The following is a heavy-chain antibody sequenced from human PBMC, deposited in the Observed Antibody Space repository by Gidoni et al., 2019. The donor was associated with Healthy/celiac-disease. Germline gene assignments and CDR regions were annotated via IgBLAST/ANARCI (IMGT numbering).Heavy chain of an antibody. D-gene: IGHD2-21*02. CDR3: AKPPRVSEVTYFDY. CDR1: GCTFSSYG. Sequence: QVQLVESGGGVVQPGRSLRLSCAASGCTFSSYGMHWVRQAPGKGLEWVAVISYDGSNKYYADSVKGRFTIPRDNSKNTLYLQMNSLRAEDTAVYYCAKPPRVSEVTYFDYWGQGTLVTVSS. CDR2: ISYDGSNK. V-gene: IGHV3-30*18. J-gene: IGHJ4*02.